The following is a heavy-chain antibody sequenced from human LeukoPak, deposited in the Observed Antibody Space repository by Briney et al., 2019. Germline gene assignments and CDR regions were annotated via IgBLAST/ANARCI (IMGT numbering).Heavy chain of an antibody. D-gene: IGHD3-22*01. J-gene: IGHJ4*02. CDR1: GFTFSSYA. Sequence: GGSLRLSCAASGFTFSSYAMHWVRQAPGKGLEWVAVISYDGSNKYYADSVKGRFTISRDNSKNTLYLQMNSLRAEDRAVYYCARAPLDDSSGYYYTPSFDYWGQGTLVTVSS. V-gene: IGHV3-30-3*01. CDR2: ISYDGSNK. CDR3: ARAPLDDSSGYYYTPSFDY.